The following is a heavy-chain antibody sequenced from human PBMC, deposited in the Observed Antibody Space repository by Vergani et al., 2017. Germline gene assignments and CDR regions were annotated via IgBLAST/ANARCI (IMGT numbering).Heavy chain of an antibody. CDR3: ARVPGDGYNYGGYFDY. J-gene: IGHJ4*02. Sequence: QVQLQESGPGLVKPSQTLSLTCTVSGGSISSGSYYWSWIRQPAGKGLEWIGRIYTSGSTNYNPSLKSRVTISVDTSKNQFSLKLSSVTAADTAVYYCARVPGDGYNYGGYFDYWGQGTLVTVSS. CDR2: IYTSGST. V-gene: IGHV4-61*02. CDR1: GGSISSGSYY. D-gene: IGHD5-24*01.